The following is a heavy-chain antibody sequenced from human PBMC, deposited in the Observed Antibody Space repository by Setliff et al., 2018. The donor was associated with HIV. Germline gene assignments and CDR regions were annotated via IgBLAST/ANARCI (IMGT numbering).Heavy chain of an antibody. CDR2: IYYSGST. CDR1: GGSMSSSSYY. Sequence: SETLSLTCTVSGGSMSSSSYYWGWIRQPPGKGLEWIGSIYYSGSTYYNPSLKSRVTISVDTSKNQFSLKLSSVTAADTAVFYCARGSQWELLPYFDYWGQGTLGTVSS. V-gene: IGHV4-39*07. J-gene: IGHJ4*02. CDR3: ARGSQWELLPYFDY. D-gene: IGHD1-26*01.